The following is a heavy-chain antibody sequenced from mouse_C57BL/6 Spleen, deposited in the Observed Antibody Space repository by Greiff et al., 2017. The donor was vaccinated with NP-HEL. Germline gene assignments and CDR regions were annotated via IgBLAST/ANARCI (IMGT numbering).Heavy chain of an antibody. D-gene: IGHD2-1*01. CDR3: ARRDFDGNYVFEV. CDR2: IDPSDSYT. Sequence: QQSCKASGYTFTSYWMHWVKQRPGQGLEWIGEIDPSDSYTNYNQKFKGKSTLTVDKSSSTAYMQLSSLTSEDSAVYYCARRDFDGNYVFEVWGTGTTVTVSS. V-gene: IGHV1-69*01. CDR1: GYTFTSYW. J-gene: IGHJ1*03.